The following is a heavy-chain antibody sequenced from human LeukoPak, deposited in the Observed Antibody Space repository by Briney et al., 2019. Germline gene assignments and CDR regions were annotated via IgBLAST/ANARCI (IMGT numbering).Heavy chain of an antibody. Sequence: GGSLRLSCAASGFTFSSYEMNWVRQAPGKGLEWVSGINWNRGSTGYADSVKGRFTISRDNAKNSLYLQMNSLRAEDTALYYCARDIAGTLDWGQGTLVTVSS. CDR2: INWNRGST. D-gene: IGHD6-13*01. CDR3: ARDIAGTLD. V-gene: IGHV3-20*04. J-gene: IGHJ4*02. CDR1: GFTFSSYE.